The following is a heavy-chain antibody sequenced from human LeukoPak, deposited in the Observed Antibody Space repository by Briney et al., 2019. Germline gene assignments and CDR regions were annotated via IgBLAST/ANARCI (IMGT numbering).Heavy chain of an antibody. CDR1: GGSISSYY. CDR2: IYYSGST. V-gene: IGHV4-59*01. CDR3: ARWDIVATTFGY. J-gene: IGHJ4*02. D-gene: IGHD5-12*01. Sequence: PSETLSLTCTVSGGSISSYYRSWIRQPPGKGLEWIGYIYYSGSTNYNPSLKSRVTISVDTSKNQFSLKLSSVTAADTAVYYCARWDIVATTFGYWGQGTLVTVSS.